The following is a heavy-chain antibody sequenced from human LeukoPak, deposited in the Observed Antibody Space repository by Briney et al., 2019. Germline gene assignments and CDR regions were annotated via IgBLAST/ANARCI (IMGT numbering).Heavy chain of an antibody. V-gene: IGHV3-30*18. CDR3: AKVTTSTKYYSGMDV. Sequence: GGSLRLSCAASGFTFSTYVIHWVRQAPGKGLEWAALISYDGSSKYYADSVKGRFTISRDNSKNTVYLQMNSLRAGDTAVYYCAKVTTSTKYYSGMDVWGQGTTVTVSS. CDR2: ISYDGSSK. CDR1: GFTFSTYV. D-gene: IGHD1-14*01. J-gene: IGHJ6*02.